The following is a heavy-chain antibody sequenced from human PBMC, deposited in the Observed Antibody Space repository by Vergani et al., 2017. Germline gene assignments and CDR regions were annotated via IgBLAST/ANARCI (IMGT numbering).Heavy chain of an antibody. Sequence: QVQLVESGGGVVQPGRSLRLSCAASGFTFSSYAMHWVRQAPGKGLEWVSFISYDGNNKDYADSVKGRFTISRDNSKNTLYLQVNSLRPEDTAVYYCARDRYDSSGYYRDCWGQGTLVTVSS. CDR3: ARDRYDSSGYYRDC. V-gene: IGHV3-30-3*01. CDR2: ISYDGNNK. D-gene: IGHD3-22*01. J-gene: IGHJ4*02. CDR1: GFTFSSYA.